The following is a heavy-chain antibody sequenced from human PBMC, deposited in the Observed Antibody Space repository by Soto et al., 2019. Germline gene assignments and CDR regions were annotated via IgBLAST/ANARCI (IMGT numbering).Heavy chain of an antibody. V-gene: IGHV4-39*01. Sequence: QLQLQESGPGLVKPSETLSLTCTVSGGSLSSKSYYWGWIRQPPGKGLEWIGRIYYSGTTYYNPSLKSRVTVSVDTSKNQFSLKLSSVTAADTAVYYCTRPRLDDRHAFDSWGQGILVTVSS. D-gene: IGHD1-1*01. CDR2: IYYSGTT. J-gene: IGHJ4*02. CDR1: GGSLSSKSYY. CDR3: TRPRLDDRHAFDS.